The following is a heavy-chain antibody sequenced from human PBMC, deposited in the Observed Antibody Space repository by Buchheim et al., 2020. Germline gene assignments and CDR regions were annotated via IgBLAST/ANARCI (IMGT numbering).Heavy chain of an antibody. D-gene: IGHD6-6*01. CDR2: INHSGST. CDR3: AREGGEVSSSPRGVDY. Sequence: QVQLQQWGAGLLKPSETLSLTCAVYGGSFSGYYWSWIRQPPGKGLEWIGEINHSGSTNYNPSLKSRVTLPVDTSKNQFSLKLSSVTAADTAVYYCAREGGEVSSSPRGVDYWGQGTL. J-gene: IGHJ4*02. CDR1: GGSFSGYY. V-gene: IGHV4-34*01.